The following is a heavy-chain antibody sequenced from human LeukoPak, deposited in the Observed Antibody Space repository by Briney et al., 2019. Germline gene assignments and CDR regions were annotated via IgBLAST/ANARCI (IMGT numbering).Heavy chain of an antibody. CDR2: IIPILGIA. CDR1: GGTFSSYT. D-gene: IGHD1-26*01. V-gene: IGHV1-69*02. Sequence: SVKVSYKXSGGTFSSYTISWVRQAPGQGLEWMGRIIPILGIANYAQKFQGRVTITADKSTSTAYMELSSLRSEDTAVYYCARGTEALGALNYWGQGTLVTVSS. J-gene: IGHJ4*02. CDR3: ARGTEALGALNY.